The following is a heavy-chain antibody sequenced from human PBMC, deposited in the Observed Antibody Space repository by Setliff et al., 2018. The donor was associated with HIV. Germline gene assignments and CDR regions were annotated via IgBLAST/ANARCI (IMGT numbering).Heavy chain of an antibody. Sequence: EASVKVSCKASGYTFTSYGISWVRQAPGQGLEWMGWISAYNGNTNYAQKLQGRVTMTTDTPTSTAYMEQRSLRSDDTAVYYCARDSEWGSYIFWTFDIWGQGTMVTVSS. CDR3: ARDSEWGSYIFWTFDI. CDR2: ISAYNGNT. J-gene: IGHJ3*02. D-gene: IGHD1-26*01. CDR1: GYTFTSYG. V-gene: IGHV1-18*01.